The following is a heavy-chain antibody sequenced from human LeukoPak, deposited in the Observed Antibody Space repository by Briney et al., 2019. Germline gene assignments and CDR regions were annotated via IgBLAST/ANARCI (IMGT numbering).Heavy chain of an antibody. J-gene: IGHJ4*02. V-gene: IGHV3-9*01. Sequence: GRSLRLSCAASGLILYDYAMHWVRQAPGKGLEWVSGITWNSGSIAYADSVKGRFTISRDNAKNSLYLQVNSLRSEDTALYYCAAGAGITRYWGQGTLVTVSS. CDR3: AAGAGITRY. CDR2: ITWNSGSI. D-gene: IGHD3-10*01. CDR1: GLILYDYA.